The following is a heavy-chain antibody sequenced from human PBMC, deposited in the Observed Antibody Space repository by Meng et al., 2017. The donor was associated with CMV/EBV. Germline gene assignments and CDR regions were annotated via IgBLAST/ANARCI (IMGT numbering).Heavy chain of an antibody. D-gene: IGHD3-10*01. J-gene: IGHJ5*02. CDR3: AKRGSGSPNNWFDP. CDR1: GFTFSSYA. CDR2: ISGSGGST. Sequence: GESLKISCAASGFTFSSYAMSWVRQAPGKGLEWVSAISGSGGSTYYADSVKGRFTISRDNSKNTLYLQMNSLRAEDTAVYYCAKRGSGSPNNWFDPWGQGTLVTVSS. V-gene: IGHV3-23*01.